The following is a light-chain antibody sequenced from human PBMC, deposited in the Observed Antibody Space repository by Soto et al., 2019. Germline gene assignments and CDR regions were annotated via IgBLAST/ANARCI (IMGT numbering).Light chain of an antibody. CDR2: DAS. V-gene: IGKV3-11*01. CDR3: QQRSNWPPFT. Sequence: EIVLTQSPATLSLSPGERATLSCRASQGVSRYLAWFQQKPGQAPRLLIYDASNRATGIPARFSGSGSGTDFTLTISSLEPEDFAVYYCQQRSNWPPFTFGPGTKVDIK. CDR1: QGVSRY. J-gene: IGKJ3*01.